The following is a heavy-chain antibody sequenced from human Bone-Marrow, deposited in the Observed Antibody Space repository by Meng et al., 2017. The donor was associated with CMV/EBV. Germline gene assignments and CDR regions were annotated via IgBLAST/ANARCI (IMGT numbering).Heavy chain of an antibody. J-gene: IGHJ3*02. CDR3: ARDRGYSYGYRAFDI. Sequence: GESLKISCVASGFTFSSYAMHWVRQAPGKGPEWVAVISYDGSNKYYADSVKGRFTISRDNSKNTLYLQMNSLRAEDTAVYYCARDRGYSYGYRAFDIWGQGTMVTVSS. D-gene: IGHD5-18*01. V-gene: IGHV3-30*04. CDR2: ISYDGSNK. CDR1: GFTFSSYA.